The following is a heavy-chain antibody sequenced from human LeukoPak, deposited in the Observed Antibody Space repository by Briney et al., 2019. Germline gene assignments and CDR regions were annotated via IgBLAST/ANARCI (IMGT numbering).Heavy chain of an antibody. CDR3: ARKSIAPTSGIYDY. D-gene: IGHD6-6*01. Sequence: SETLSLTCTVSGGSIRRSAYYWGWIRQPPGKGLEWIGSIYYGGSTYYNPSLKSRVTISIDTSKNQFSLKLSSVTAADTAVYYCARKSIAPTSGIYDYWGQGTLVTVSS. J-gene: IGHJ4*02. CDR2: IYYGGST. V-gene: IGHV4-39*01. CDR1: GGSIRRSAYY.